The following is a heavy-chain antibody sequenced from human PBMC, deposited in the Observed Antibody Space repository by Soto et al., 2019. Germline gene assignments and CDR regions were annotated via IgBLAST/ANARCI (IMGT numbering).Heavy chain of an antibody. CDR1: GGSISSSSYY. CDR2: IYYSGST. D-gene: IGHD1-26*01. J-gene: IGHJ3*02. CDR3: AAPKGGAFDI. V-gene: IGHV4-39*07. Sequence: PSETLSLTCTVSGGSISSSSYYWGWIRQPPGKGLEWIGSIYYSGSTYYNPSLKSRVTISVDTSKNQFSLTLTSVTAADTAVYYCAAPKGGAFDIWGQGTMVTVSS.